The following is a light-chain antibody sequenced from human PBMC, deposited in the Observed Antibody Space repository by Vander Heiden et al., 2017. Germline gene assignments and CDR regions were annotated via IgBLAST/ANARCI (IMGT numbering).Light chain of an antibody. Sequence: SVLTQPTSVPAATGHRVAISCSGSSSNIGNNFVSWYQQLPGTAPKLLMYENNKRPSGVPDRFSGSQSGTSATLGISGLQTGDEADYYCAAWDHSLSSWVFGGGTKVTVL. J-gene: IGLJ3*02. CDR2: ENN. V-gene: IGLV1-51*02. CDR3: AAWDHSLSSWV. CDR1: SSNIGNNF.